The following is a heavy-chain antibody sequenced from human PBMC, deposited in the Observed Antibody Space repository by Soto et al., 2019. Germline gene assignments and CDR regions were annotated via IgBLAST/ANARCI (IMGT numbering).Heavy chain of an antibody. D-gene: IGHD3-22*01. CDR3: PRHALLVYYDNSDYYHYGRYV. CDR2: IYAGDSDT. Sequence: PGESLKISCKGSGYSFTIYWIGWVRQMPGKGLEWMGIIYAGDSDTRYSPSFQVQVTMSAEKSISTAYLQWISLKASEPAMHYCPRHALLVYYDNSDYYHYGRYVQGRRSTV. V-gene: IGHV5-51*01. CDR1: GYSFTIYW. J-gene: IGHJ6*02.